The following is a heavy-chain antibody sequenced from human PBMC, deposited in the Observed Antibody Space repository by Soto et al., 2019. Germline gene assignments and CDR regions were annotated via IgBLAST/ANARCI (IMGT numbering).Heavy chain of an antibody. CDR2: INHSGST. CDR3: ARSRLEQYFFDY. CDR1: GGSFSGYY. Sequence: SETLSLTCAVYGGSFSGYYWSWIRQPPGKGLEWIGEINHSGSTNYNPSLKSRVTISVDTSKNQFSLNLSSVTAADTAVYYCARSRLEQYFFDYWGQGTLVTVSS. V-gene: IGHV4-34*01. J-gene: IGHJ4*02.